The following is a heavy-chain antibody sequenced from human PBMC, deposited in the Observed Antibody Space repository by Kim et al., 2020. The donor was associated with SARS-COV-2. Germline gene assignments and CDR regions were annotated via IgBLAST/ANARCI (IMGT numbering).Heavy chain of an antibody. CDR2: IYYSGST. D-gene: IGHD2-15*01. CDR1: GGSISSSSYY. Sequence: SETLSLTCTVSGGSISSSSYYWGWIRQPPGKGLEWIGSIYYSGSTYYNPSLKSRVTISVDTSKNQFSLKLSSVTAADTAVYYCAREGVAATSCDFDYWGQGTLVTVSS. J-gene: IGHJ4*02. V-gene: IGHV4-39*02. CDR3: AREGVAATSCDFDY.